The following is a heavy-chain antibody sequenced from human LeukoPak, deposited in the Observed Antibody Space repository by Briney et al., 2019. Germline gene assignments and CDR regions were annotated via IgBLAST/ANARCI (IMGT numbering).Heavy chain of an antibody. CDR3: ARGSRGYSGYEVFDY. Sequence: GGSLRLSCAASGFTFSSYAMSWVRQAPGKGLEWVSAISGSGGSTYYADSVKGRFTISRDNAKNSLYLQMNSLRAEDTAVYYCARGSRGYSGYEVFDYWGQGTLVTVSS. V-gene: IGHV3-23*01. CDR2: ISGSGGST. D-gene: IGHD5-12*01. J-gene: IGHJ4*02. CDR1: GFTFSSYA.